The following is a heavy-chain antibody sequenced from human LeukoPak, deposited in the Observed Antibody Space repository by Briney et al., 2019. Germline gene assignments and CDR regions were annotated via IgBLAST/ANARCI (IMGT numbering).Heavy chain of an antibody. D-gene: IGHD1-26*01. V-gene: IGHV4-59*01. CDR2: SYSGGNA. CDR1: GASTSAYY. J-gene: IGHJ3*01. Sequence: PSETLSLTCTASGASTSAYYWSWIRQPPGKGLEWIGYSYSGGNANYNPSLKTRVTISIDTSENQFSLRLTSETAADTAVYFCAHSKGRGGYYINAFAVWGQGTLVTISS. CDR3: AHSKGRGGYYINAFAV.